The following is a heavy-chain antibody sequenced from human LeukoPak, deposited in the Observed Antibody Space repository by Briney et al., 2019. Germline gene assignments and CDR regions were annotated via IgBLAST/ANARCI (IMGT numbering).Heavy chain of an antibody. Sequence: GGSLRLSCAASGFALSTASMNWVRQAPGKGLEWIPYSDRSSDTIYYADSVKGRFTISRDSAKNSLYLQMNSLRAEDTAVYFCADNLSRWGQGTLVTVSS. D-gene: IGHD1-1*01. J-gene: IGHJ4*02. CDR1: GFALSTAS. CDR2: SDRSSDTI. CDR3: ADNLSR. V-gene: IGHV3-48*04.